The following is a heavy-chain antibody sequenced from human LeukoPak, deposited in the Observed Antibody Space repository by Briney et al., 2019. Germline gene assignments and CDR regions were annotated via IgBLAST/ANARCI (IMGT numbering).Heavy chain of an antibody. J-gene: IGHJ4*02. Sequence: GSLGLSCAASGFTFSSYAMSWVRQAPGKGLEWVSAISGSVGSTYYADSVKGRFTISRDNSKNTLYLQMNSLRAEDTAVYYCAKAKGRITMVRGVIMRVGFDYWGQGTLVTVSS. D-gene: IGHD3-10*01. CDR1: GFTFSSYA. V-gene: IGHV3-23*01. CDR2: ISGSVGST. CDR3: AKAKGRITMVRGVIMRVGFDY.